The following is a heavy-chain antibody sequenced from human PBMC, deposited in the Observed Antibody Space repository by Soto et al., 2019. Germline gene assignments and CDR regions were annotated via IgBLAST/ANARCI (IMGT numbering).Heavy chain of an antibody. CDR3: ARDLPPVDY. V-gene: IGHV1-18*01. J-gene: IGHJ4*02. CDR1: GYTFSSYF. Sequence: QVQLVQSGAEVKKPGASVKVSCKASGYTFSSYFISWVRQAPGQGLEWMGWISAYNGNTNYAQNLQGRVTMTTDTSTSTGYMELGGLRSDETGVYYCARDLPPVDYWGQGTLVTVSS. CDR2: ISAYNGNT.